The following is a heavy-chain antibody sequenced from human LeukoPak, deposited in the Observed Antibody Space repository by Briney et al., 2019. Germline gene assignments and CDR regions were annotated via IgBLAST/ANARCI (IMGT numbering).Heavy chain of an antibody. CDR3: ARQYSNNWYDDRGWFDP. V-gene: IGHV4-59*08. D-gene: IGHD6-13*01. J-gene: IGHJ5*02. CDR1: GGSISSYY. CDR2: IYYSGST. Sequence: SETLSLTCTVSGGSISSYYWSWIRQPPGKGPEWIGYIYYSGSTNYNPSLKSRVTISVDTSKNQFSLKLSSVTAADTAVYYCARQYSNNWYDDRGWFDPWGQGTLVTVSS.